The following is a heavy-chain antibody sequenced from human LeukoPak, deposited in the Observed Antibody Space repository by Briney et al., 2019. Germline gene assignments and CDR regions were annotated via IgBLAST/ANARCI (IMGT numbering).Heavy chain of an antibody. CDR2: IYYSGST. V-gene: IGHV4-31*03. J-gene: IGHJ4*02. Sequence: SQTLSLTCTVSGGSISSGGYYWSWVRQHPGKGLEWIGYIYYSGSTYYNPSLKSRVTISVDTSKNQFSLKLSSVTAEDTAVYYCARQDSSSWYYFDYWGQGTLVTVSS. CDR1: GGSISSGGYY. D-gene: IGHD6-13*01. CDR3: ARQDSSSWYYFDY.